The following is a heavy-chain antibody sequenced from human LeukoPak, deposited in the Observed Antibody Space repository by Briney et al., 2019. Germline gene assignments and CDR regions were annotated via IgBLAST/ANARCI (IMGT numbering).Heavy chain of an antibody. CDR2: ISSNSSTI. CDR3: AMVRGVIFDY. J-gene: IGHJ4*02. Sequence: GGSLRLSCEASGITFSRYSMNWVRQAPGKGLEWVSYISSNSSTIYYADSVKGRFTISRDDAKNSLYLQMNSLRVEDTAVYYCAMVRGVIFDYWGQGTLVTVSS. CDR1: GITFSRYS. V-gene: IGHV3-48*04. D-gene: IGHD3-10*01.